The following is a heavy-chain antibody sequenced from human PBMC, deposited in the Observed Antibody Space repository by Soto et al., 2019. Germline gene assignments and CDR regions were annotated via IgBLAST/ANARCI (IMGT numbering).Heavy chain of an antibody. CDR1: GYTFTSYG. V-gene: IGHV1-18*01. CDR3: ARDRGIAARIVGYYYGMDV. J-gene: IGHJ6*02. D-gene: IGHD6-6*01. CDR2: ISAYNGNT. Sequence: RASVKVSCKASGYTFTSYGISWVRQAPGQGLEWMGWISAYNGNTNYAQKLQGRVTMTTDTSTSTAYMELRSLRSDDTAVYYCARDRGIAARIVGYYYGMDVWGQGTTVTVSS.